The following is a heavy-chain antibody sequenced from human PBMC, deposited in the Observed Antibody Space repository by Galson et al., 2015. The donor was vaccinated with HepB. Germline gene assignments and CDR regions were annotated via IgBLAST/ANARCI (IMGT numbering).Heavy chain of an antibody. V-gene: IGHV3-23*01. D-gene: IGHD4/OR15-4a*01. Sequence: SLRLSCAASGSILSSYSMNWVRQAPGKGLEWVSGISGSGGSTYYADSVKGRVTIARDNSKNTLYLQMNRLRVEDTAVYYCAKDDMESPYGGYALDVWGQGTMVTVSS. CDR2: ISGSGGST. CDR1: GSILSSYS. CDR3: AKDDMESPYGGYALDV. J-gene: IGHJ3*01.